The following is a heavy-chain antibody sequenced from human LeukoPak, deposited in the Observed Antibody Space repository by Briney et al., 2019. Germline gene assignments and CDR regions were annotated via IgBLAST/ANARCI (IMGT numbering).Heavy chain of an antibody. CDR3: ARAGSSSWPHYYYYMDV. CDR1: GGSMSGYY. Sequence: SETLSLTCSVSGGSMSGYYWSWIRQPPGQGLEWIGFIYYRGDTKYNPSLKSRVTILVDTSKNQFSLKLSSVTAADTAVYYCARAGSSSWPHYYYYMDVWGKGTAVTISS. D-gene: IGHD6-13*01. V-gene: IGHV4-59*01. CDR2: IYYRGDT. J-gene: IGHJ6*03.